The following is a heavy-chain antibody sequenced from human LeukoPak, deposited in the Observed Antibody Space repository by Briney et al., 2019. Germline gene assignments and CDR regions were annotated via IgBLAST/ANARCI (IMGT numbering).Heavy chain of an antibody. Sequence: SETLSLTCTVSGGSISSYYWSWIRQSPGKGLEWIGYIYYTGTTNYNPSLKSRVTISVDTSKNQFSLKVNSVTAADTAVYYCARRSSGGWRYFDLWGQGTLVTVSS. CDR2: IYYTGTT. D-gene: IGHD6-25*01. J-gene: IGHJ4*02. CDR3: ARRSSGGWRYFDL. CDR1: GGSISSYY. V-gene: IGHV4-59*08.